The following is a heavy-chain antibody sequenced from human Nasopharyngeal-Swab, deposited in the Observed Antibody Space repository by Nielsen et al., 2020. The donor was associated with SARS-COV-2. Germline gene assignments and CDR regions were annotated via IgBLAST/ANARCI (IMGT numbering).Heavy chain of an antibody. CDR2: IYYSGST. CDR3: ARPYYDSSGYDAWFDP. V-gene: IGHV4-39*01. CDR1: GGSISSSSYY. Sequence: SEPLSLTCTVSGGSISSSSYYWGWIRQPPGKGLEWIGSIYYSGSTYYNPSLKSRVTISVDTSKNQFSLKLSPVTAADTAVYYCARPYYDSSGYDAWFDPWGQGTLVTVSS. J-gene: IGHJ5*02. D-gene: IGHD3-22*01.